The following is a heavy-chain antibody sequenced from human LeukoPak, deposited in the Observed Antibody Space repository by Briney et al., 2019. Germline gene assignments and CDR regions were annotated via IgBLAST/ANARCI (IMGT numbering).Heavy chain of an antibody. CDR3: VTRRDGYNYSGY. CDR2: ISGSGGST. CDR1: GFTFSSYA. D-gene: IGHD5-24*01. J-gene: IGHJ4*02. Sequence: GGSLRLSCAASGFTFSSYAMSWVRQAPGKGLEWVSAISGSGGSTYYADSVKGRFTISRDNSKNTLYLQMNSLRAEDTAVYYCVTRRDGYNYSGYWGQGTLVTVSS. V-gene: IGHV3-23*01.